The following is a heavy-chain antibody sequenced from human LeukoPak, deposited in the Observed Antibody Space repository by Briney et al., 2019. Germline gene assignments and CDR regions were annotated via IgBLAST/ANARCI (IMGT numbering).Heavy chain of an antibody. Sequence: GGSLRLSCAASGFTFSSYAVSWVRQAPGKGLEWVSAISGSGGSTYYADSVKGRFTISRDNSKNTLYLQMNSLRAEDTSGYYCAKDRGLREQQLPAIWGQGTLVTVSS. J-gene: IGHJ4*02. V-gene: IGHV3-23*01. CDR1: GFTFSSYA. CDR3: AKDRGLREQQLPAI. D-gene: IGHD6-13*01. CDR2: ISGSGGST.